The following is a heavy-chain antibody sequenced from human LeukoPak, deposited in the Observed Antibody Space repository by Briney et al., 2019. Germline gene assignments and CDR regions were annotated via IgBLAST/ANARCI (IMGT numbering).Heavy chain of an antibody. CDR2: INTNTGNP. J-gene: IGHJ4*02. CDR1: GDIFTNYA. Sequence: ASVKGSCQASGDIFTNYAVNWGGQAPGQGLEWMGWINTNTGNPTYAQGFTGRFVFSLDTSVSTAYLQITSLKAEDAAVYYCARDGGSTIYPFGNWGQGTLVTVSS. CDR3: ARDGGSTIYPFGN. D-gene: IGHD1-26*01. V-gene: IGHV7-4-1*02.